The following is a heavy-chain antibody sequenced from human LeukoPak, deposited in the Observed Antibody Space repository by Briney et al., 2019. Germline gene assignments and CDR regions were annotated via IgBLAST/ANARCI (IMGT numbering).Heavy chain of an antibody. D-gene: IGHD3-22*01. CDR2: IYYSGST. V-gene: IGHV4-59*08. CDR1: VGSISSDS. Sequence: SETLSLTCTLSVGSISSDSWSWIRQPPGKGLECIGYIYYSGSTNYNPSLKSRVTISVDTSKNQFSLKLRSVTAADTAVYYCARGMTDYYVSSGPWSFDLWGRGTLVTVSP. CDR3: ARGMTDYYVSSGPWSFDL. J-gene: IGHJ2*01.